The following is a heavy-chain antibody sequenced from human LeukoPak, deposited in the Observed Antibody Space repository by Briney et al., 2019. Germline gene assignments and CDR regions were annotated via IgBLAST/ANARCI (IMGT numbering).Heavy chain of an antibody. Sequence: ASVKVSCKASGYTFTGYYMHWVRQAPGPGLGWMGWINPNSGGTNYAQKFQGRVTMTRDTSISTAYMELSRLRSDDTAVYYCARIWTGSGYKGVFDYWGQGTLVTVSS. CDR1: GYTFTGYY. J-gene: IGHJ4*02. CDR3: ARIWTGSGYKGVFDY. CDR2: INPNSGGT. D-gene: IGHD3-22*01. V-gene: IGHV1-2*02.